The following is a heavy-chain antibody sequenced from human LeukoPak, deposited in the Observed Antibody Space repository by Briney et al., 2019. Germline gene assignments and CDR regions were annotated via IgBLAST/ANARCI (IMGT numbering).Heavy chain of an antibody. CDR3: ARRSIAAAGDFFDY. J-gene: IGHJ4*02. CDR1: GGSISSYY. V-gene: IGHV4-59*12. CDR2: IYYSGST. Sequence: PSETLSLTCTVSGGSISSYYWSWIRQPPGKGLEWIGYIYYSGSTYYNPSLKSRVTISVDTSKNQFSLKLSSVTAADTAVYYCARRSIAAAGDFFDYWGQGTLVTVSS. D-gene: IGHD6-13*01.